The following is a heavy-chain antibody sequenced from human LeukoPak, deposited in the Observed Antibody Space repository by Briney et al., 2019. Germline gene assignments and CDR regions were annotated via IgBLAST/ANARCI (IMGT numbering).Heavy chain of an antibody. J-gene: IGHJ6*02. D-gene: IGHD6-13*01. Sequence: ASVTVSCKASGYTFTSYGISWGRQAPGQGLELMGWISAYNGNTNYAQKLHGRVTMTTDTSTSTAYMELRSLRSDDTAVYYCARDLTEAGTGRNHYYYGMDVWGQGTTVTVSS. CDR3: ARDLTEAGTGRNHYYYGMDV. CDR1: GYTFTSYG. CDR2: ISAYNGNT. V-gene: IGHV1-18*01.